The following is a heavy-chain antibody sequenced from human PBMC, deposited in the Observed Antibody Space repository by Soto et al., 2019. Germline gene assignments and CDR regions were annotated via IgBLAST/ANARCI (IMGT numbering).Heavy chain of an antibody. CDR1: GFTFSSYS. CDR2: ISSSSSYI. D-gene: IGHD6-13*01. J-gene: IGHJ4*02. V-gene: IGHV3-21*01. Sequence: GGSLRLSCTASGFTFSSYSMNWVRQAPGKGLEWVSSISSSSSYIYYADSVKGRFTISRDNAKNSLYLQMNSLRAEDTAVYYCARDGSIAAAEFDYWGQGTLVTVSS. CDR3: ARDGSIAAAEFDY.